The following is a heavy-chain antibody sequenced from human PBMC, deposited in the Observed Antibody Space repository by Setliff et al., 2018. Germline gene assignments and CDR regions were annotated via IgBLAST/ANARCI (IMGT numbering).Heavy chain of an antibody. CDR2: IYYSGRT. CDR3: ARRETYYNFGSGYFDY. V-gene: IGHV4-39*07. CDR1: GGSISSSSSY. J-gene: IGHJ4*02. D-gene: IGHD3-3*01. Sequence: SETLSLTCTVSGGSISSSSSYWGWIRQPPGKGLGWIGIIYYSGRTYYNPSLKSRVTISVDTSKNQFSLKLSSVTAADTAVYYCARRETYYNFGSGYFDYWGQGTLVTVSS.